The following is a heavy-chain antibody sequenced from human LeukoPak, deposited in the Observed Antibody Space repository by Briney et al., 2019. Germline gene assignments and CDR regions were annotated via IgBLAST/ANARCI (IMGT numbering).Heavy chain of an antibody. D-gene: IGHD4-17*01. Sequence: GASVKVSCKASGYTFTSYYMHWLRRAPGQGLEWMGVINPSGGSTSYAQKFQGRVTMTRDTSTSTVYMELSSLRSEDTAVYYCARDYGDYVYDYWGQGTLVTVSS. J-gene: IGHJ4*02. V-gene: IGHV1-46*01. CDR1: GYTFTSYY. CDR2: INPSGGST. CDR3: ARDYGDYVYDY.